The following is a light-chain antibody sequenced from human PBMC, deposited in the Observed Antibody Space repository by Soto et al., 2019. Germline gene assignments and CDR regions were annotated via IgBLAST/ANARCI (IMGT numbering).Light chain of an antibody. V-gene: IGLV1-51*02. CDR3: GTWDSSLSGEV. J-gene: IGLJ1*01. CDR2: ENN. Sequence: QSVLTQPPSVSPAPGQKLTISCSVSSSNLGNNDVSWYQQLPGTAPKLLIYENNKRPSGIPDRFSGSKSGTSATLGITGLQTGDEAVYYCGTWDSSLSGEVFGTGSKVTIL. CDR1: SSNLGNND.